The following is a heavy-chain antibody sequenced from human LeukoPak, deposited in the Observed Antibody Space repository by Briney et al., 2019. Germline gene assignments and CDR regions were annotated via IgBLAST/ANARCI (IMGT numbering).Heavy chain of an antibody. V-gene: IGHV3-30*18. CDR2: ISYDGSNK. Sequence: PGGSLRLSCAASGFTFSSYGMHWVRQAPGKGLEWVAVISYDGSNKYYADSVKGRFTISRDNSRNTLYLQMNSLRAEDTAVYYCAKDGRFTIRHRFDYWGQGTLVTVSS. D-gene: IGHD3-10*01. J-gene: IGHJ4*02. CDR3: AKDGRFTIRHRFDY. CDR1: GFTFSSYG.